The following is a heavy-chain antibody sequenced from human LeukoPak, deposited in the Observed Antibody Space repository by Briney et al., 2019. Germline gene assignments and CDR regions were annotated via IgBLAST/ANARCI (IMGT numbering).Heavy chain of an antibody. J-gene: IGHJ3*02. V-gene: IGHV4-34*01. CDR3: ARYFLGYCSGGSCYGTLDAFDI. Sequence: GSLRLSCAASGFTVSSNYMSWIRQPPGKGLEWIGEINHSGSTNYNPSLKSRVTISVDTSKNQFSLKLSSVTAADTAVYYCARYFLGYCSGGSCYGTLDAFDIWGQGTMVTVSS. D-gene: IGHD2-15*01. CDR1: GFTVSSNY. CDR2: INHSGST.